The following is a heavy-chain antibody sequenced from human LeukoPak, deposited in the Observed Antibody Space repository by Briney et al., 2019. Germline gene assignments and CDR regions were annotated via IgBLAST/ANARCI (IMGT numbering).Heavy chain of an antibody. Sequence: AASVKVSCKASGYPFSDYYSHWVRQAPGQGLEWMGIINPSGGSTSYAQKYQDRVTMTRDTSTSMVYMNLSSLKSEDTAVYYCARGGSSLPFDYWGQGTLVTVSS. CDR2: INPSGGST. D-gene: IGHD2-15*01. J-gene: IGHJ4*02. CDR1: GYPFSDYY. CDR3: ARGGSSLPFDY. V-gene: IGHV1-46*01.